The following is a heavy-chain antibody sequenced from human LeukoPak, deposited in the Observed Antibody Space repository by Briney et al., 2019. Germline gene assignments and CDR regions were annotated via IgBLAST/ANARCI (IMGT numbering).Heavy chain of an antibody. CDR3: ARDKWDGDYEYYYYGMDV. V-gene: IGHV1-3*01. J-gene: IGHJ6*02. CDR1: GYTFTSYA. Sequence: GASVKVSCKASGYTFTSYAMHWVRQAPGQRLEWVGWINAGNGNTKYSQKFQGRVTITRDTSASTAYMELSSLRSEDTAVYYCARDKWDGDYEYYYYGMDVWGQGTTVTVSS. CDR2: INAGNGNT. D-gene: IGHD4-17*01.